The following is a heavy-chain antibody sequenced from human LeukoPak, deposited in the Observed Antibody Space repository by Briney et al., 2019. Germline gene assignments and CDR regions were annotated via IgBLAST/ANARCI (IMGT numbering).Heavy chain of an antibody. V-gene: IGHV1-69*04. CDR1: GGTFSSYA. CDR2: IIPILGIA. D-gene: IGHD3-3*01. CDR3: ARDPGEYYDFWSGYPGFCDY. J-gene: IGHJ4*02. Sequence: SVKVSCKASGGTFSSYAISWVRQAPGQGLEWMGRIIPILGIANYAQKFQGRVTMTRDTSISTAYMELSRLRSDDTAVYYCARDPGEYYDFWSGYPGFCDYWGQGTLVTVSS.